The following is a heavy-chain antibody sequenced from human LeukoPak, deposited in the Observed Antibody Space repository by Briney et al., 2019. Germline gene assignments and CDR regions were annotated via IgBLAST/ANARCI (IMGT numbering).Heavy chain of an antibody. CDR3: ARVAVITGTKRFNWFDP. D-gene: IGHD1/OR15-1a*01. J-gene: IGHJ5*02. V-gene: IGHV4-30-4*08. CDR1: GGSISSGDYY. CDR2: IYYSGST. Sequence: SETLSLTCTVSGGSISSGDYYWSWIRQPPGKGLEWIGYIYYSGSTYYNPSLKSRVTISVDTSKNQFSLKLGSVTAADTAVYYCARVAVITGTKRFNWFDPWGQGTLVTVSS.